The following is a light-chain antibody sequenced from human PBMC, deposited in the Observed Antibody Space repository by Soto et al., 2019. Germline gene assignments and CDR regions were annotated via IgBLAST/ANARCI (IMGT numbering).Light chain of an antibody. Sequence: EIVLSQSPGTLSLSPGERATLSCRASRSFASSYLAWYQQRPGQAPRLLIYAASNRATGIPDRFSGSGSGTDFTLTISSLEPEDSAVYYCQQRHMWPITFGQGTRLEIK. J-gene: IGKJ5*01. CDR1: RSFASSY. CDR3: QQRHMWPIT. V-gene: IGKV3D-20*02. CDR2: AAS.